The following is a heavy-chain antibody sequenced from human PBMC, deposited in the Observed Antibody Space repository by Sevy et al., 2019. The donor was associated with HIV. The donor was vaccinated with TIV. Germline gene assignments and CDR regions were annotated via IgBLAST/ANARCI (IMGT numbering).Heavy chain of an antibody. CDR1: GFTFSSYS. D-gene: IGHD3-9*01. CDR3: ARGILTEAEAFDI. V-gene: IGHV3-21*01. CDR2: ISSSSSYI. J-gene: IGHJ3*02. Sequence: GGSLRLSCAASGFTFSSYSMNWVRQAPGKGLEWVSSISSSSSYIYYADSVKGRFTISRDNAKNSLYLQMNSLRAEDTAVYYCARGILTEAEAFDIWGQGTMVTVSS.